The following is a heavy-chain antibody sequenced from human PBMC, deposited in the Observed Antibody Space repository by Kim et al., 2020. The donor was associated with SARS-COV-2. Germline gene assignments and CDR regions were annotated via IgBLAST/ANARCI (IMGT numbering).Heavy chain of an antibody. J-gene: IGHJ3*02. V-gene: IGHV3-9*01. Sequence: GGSLRLSCAASGFTFDDYVMHWVRQVPGKGLEWVAGINWNSVTIAYADSVMGRFTISRDNAKNSLYLQMNSLRHEDTALFYCARTMGRGVMDIVLEAFDNWGQGTMVTVSS. D-gene: IGHD3-10*01. CDR3: ARTMGRGVMDIVLEAFDN. CDR1: GFTFDDYV. CDR2: INWNSVTI.